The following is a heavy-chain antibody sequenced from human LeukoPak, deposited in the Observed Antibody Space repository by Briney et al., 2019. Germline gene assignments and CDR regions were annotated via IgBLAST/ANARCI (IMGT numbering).Heavy chain of an antibody. J-gene: IGHJ3*02. CDR2: INRSGST. CDR1: GGSFSGYY. D-gene: IGHD3-10*01. V-gene: IGHV4-34*01. CDR3: AKSNGYGLVDI. Sequence: SETLSLTCAVYGGSFSGYYWSWIRQPPGKGLEWIGEINRSGSTNYNPSLKSRVTISVDTSKNQFSLKLTSVTAADTAVYYCAKSNGYGLVDIWGQGTMVTVSS.